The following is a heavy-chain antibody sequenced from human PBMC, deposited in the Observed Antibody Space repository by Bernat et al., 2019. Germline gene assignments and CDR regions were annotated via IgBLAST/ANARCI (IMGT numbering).Heavy chain of an antibody. CDR1: GFTFSNYA. V-gene: IGHV3-23*01. CDR3: AKGLILIVVDNY. D-gene: IGHD3-22*01. J-gene: IGHJ4*02. CDR2: IVGSDGNT. Sequence: EVQLLESGGGLVQPGGSLRLSCAASGFTFSNYAMSWVRQAPGKGLEWVSAIVGSDGNTYYADSVKGRFTISRDNSKNTLYLQMHSLRAEDTGVYYCAKGLILIVVDNYWGQGTLVTVSS.